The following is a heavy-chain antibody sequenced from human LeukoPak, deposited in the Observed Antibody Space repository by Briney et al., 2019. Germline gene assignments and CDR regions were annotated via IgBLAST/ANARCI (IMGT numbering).Heavy chain of an antibody. CDR2: IKQDGSEK. J-gene: IGHJ4*02. D-gene: IGHD4-17*01. V-gene: IGHV3-7*04. CDR3: ARVYGDYSHYYFDY. CDR1: GFTFSSYW. Sequence: PGGSLRLSCAASGFTFSSYWMSWVRQAPGKGLEWVANIKQDGSEKYYVDSVKGRFTISRDNAKNSLYLQMNSLRAEDTAVYYCARVYGDYSHYYFDYWGQGTLVTVSS.